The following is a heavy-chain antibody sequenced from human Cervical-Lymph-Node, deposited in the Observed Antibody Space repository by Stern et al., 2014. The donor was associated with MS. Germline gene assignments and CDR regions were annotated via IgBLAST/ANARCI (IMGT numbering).Heavy chain of an antibody. V-gene: IGHV1-3*01. D-gene: IGHD1-26*01. CDR1: GDTFNGQA. J-gene: IGHJ6*02. Sequence: QVQLVQSGAEVMKPGASVRISCKASGDTFNGQAIHWVRQAPGQRFEWMGWINAGIGNTRYSQKMQGRVTITRDTSASTVYMELSSLRSEDTAVYYCARTPESGNYYLRGYYNGMDGWGQGTTVTVSS. CDR2: INAGIGNT. CDR3: ARTPESGNYYLRGYYNGMDG.